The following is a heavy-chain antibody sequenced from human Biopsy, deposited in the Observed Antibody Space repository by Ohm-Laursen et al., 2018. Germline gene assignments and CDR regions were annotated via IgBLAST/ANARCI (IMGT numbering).Heavy chain of an antibody. V-gene: IGHV4-61*08. Sequence: SDTLSLTWTASGGSVSSGDYYWTWIRQPPGKGLAWIGYIYYSGSTNYSPSLKSRVTISVDTSKNQFSLKLNSVTAADTAVYYCARLGSGDYFPTFFDFWGQGALVTVSS. CDR1: GGSVSSGDYY. J-gene: IGHJ4*02. CDR3: ARLGSGDYFPTFFDF. CDR2: IYYSGST. D-gene: IGHD5-12*01.